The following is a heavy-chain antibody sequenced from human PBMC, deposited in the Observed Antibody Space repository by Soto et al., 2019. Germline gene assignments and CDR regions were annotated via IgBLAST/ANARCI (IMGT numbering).Heavy chain of an antibody. Sequence: GGSLRLSCAASGFTFSSYGMHWVRQAPGKGLEWVAVISYDGSNEYYADSRKGRFTISRDNSKNTLYLQMNSLRVEDTAVYYCAKDQYGSGRSYYYYGMDVWGQVTTVTVSS. CDR2: ISYDGSNE. CDR3: AKDQYGSGRSYYYYGMDV. D-gene: IGHD3-10*01. J-gene: IGHJ6*02. V-gene: IGHV3-30*18. CDR1: GFTFSSYG.